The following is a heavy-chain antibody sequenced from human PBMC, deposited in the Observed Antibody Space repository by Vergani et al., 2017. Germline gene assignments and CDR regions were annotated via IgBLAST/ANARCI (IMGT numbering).Heavy chain of an antibody. J-gene: IGHJ6*02. CDR1: GYTFTGYY. CDR2: MNPSGYIT. D-gene: IGHD6-6*01. V-gene: IGHV1-46*01. CDR3: ARSIAARRHYYGMDV. Sequence: QVQLVQSGAEVKKPGASVKVSCKASGYTFTGYYMQWVRQAPGQGLEWMGIMNPSGYITNSAQKFQGRVTMTSDTSTSTVYMELSSLRSEDTAVYYCARSIAARRHYYGMDVWGQGTTVTVSS.